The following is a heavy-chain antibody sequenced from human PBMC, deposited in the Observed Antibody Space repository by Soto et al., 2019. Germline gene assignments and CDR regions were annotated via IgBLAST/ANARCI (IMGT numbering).Heavy chain of an antibody. CDR3: ARRYSGSYLAAYYFDY. D-gene: IGHD1-26*01. J-gene: IGHJ4*02. Sequence: PSETLSLTCTVSGGSISSSSYYWGWIRQPPGKGPEWIGSIYYSGSTYYNPSLKSRVTISVDTSKNQFSLKLSSVTAADTAVYYCARRYSGSYLAAYYFDYWGQGTLVTVSS. V-gene: IGHV4-39*01. CDR1: GGSISSSSYY. CDR2: IYYSGST.